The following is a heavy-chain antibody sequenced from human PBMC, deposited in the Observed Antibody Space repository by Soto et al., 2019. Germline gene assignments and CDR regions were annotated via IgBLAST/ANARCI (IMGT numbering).Heavy chain of an antibody. CDR3: ARRGLFESGGIDY. Sequence: EVQLVESGGGLVQPGGSLRLSCAASGFTFTSYRMNWVRQAPGKGLEWVSYISISTTIIYYADSVKGRFTSSRDNARTALYLQINRLRAEDTAVYYCARRGLFESGGIDYWGQGTLVTVST. CDR2: ISISTTII. V-gene: IGHV3-48*01. J-gene: IGHJ4*02. CDR1: GFTFTSYR. D-gene: IGHD3-10*01.